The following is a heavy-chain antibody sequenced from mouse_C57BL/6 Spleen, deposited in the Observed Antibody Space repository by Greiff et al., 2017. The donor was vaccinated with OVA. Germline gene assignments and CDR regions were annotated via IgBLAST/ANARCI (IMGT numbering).Heavy chain of an antibody. CDR2: INPNNGGT. CDR1: GYTFTDYY. CDR3: ARSSTVGYAMDY. D-gene: IGHD1-1*01. V-gene: IGHV1-26*01. J-gene: IGHJ4*01. Sequence: EVQLQQSGPELVKPGASVKISCKASGYTFTDYYMNWVKQSHGKSLEWIGDINPNNGGTSYNQKFKGKATLTVDKSSSTAYMELRSLTSEDSAVYYCARSSTVGYAMDYWGQGTSVSVSS.